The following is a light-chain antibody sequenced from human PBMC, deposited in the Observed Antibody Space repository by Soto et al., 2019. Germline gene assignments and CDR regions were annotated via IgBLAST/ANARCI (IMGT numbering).Light chain of an antibody. CDR2: DAS. Sequence: EVSLTPSTSPLSLSPGERATLSWRASQSVSGSYLAWYQQKPGQAPRLLTYDASSRATGIPARFRGSGSGTDFTLSISSLEPEDFAVNYCQPRSEWPVSSGQGARLEVK. J-gene: IGKJ5*01. V-gene: IGKV3D-20*02. CDR1: QSVSGSY. CDR3: QPRSEWPVS.